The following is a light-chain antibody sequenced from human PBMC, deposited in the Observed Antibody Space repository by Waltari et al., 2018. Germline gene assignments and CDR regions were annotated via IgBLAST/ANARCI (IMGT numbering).Light chain of an antibody. CDR3: CSYAGGRPHVV. CDR1: SSEVGTDNL. V-gene: IGLV2-23*01. J-gene: IGLJ2*01. Sequence: QSALTQPASVPGSPGQSIPIACPGTSSEVGTDNLVPWYQQHPGKAPKLMIYEGTKRPSGVSTRFSGSKSGNTASLTISGLQAEDEAHYYCCSYAGGRPHVVFGGGTQLTVL. CDR2: EGT.